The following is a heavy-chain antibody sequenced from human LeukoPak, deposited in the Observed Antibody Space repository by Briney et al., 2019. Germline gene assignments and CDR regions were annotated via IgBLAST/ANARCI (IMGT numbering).Heavy chain of an antibody. D-gene: IGHD1-26*01. J-gene: IGHJ4*02. V-gene: IGHV3-74*01. CDR3: ARDRNTGSSYENLFEY. CDR1: GFTFSSYW. CDR2: INGDGSST. Sequence: PGGSLRLSCAASGFTFSSYWMHWVPQAPGKGLVWFSRINGDGSSTSYADSVKGRFTISRDNAKNTLYLQMNSLRAEDTSVYYCARDRNTGSSYENLFEYWGQGSLVTVSS.